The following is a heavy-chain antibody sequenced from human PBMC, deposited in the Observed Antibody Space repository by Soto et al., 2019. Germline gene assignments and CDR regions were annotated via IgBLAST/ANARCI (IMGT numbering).Heavy chain of an antibody. CDR1: VYTLTSSG. V-gene: IGHV1-18*01. CDR3: ARDGYDYIWGSYRYTACDY. Sequence: QVQLVQSGAEVKKPGASVQVSCKASVYTLTSSGISWVRQAPGQGLEWMGWISAYNGNTNYAQKLQGRVTRPTDTSTGTAYMELRSLRSDDTAVYYCARDGYDYIWGSYRYTACDYWGQGTLVTVSS. CDR2: ISAYNGNT. J-gene: IGHJ4*02. D-gene: IGHD3-16*02.